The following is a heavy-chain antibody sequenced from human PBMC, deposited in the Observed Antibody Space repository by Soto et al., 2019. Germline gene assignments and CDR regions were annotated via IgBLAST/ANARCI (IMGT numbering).Heavy chain of an antibody. Sequence: PGESLKISCQGSGYSFTSYWIGWVRQMPGKGLEWMGIIYPGDSDTRYSPSFQGQVTISADKSISTAYLQWSSLKASDTAMYYCASRSNKYDYGDYWYFDLWGRGTLVTVSS. CDR3: ASRSNKYDYGDYWYFDL. V-gene: IGHV5-51*01. D-gene: IGHD4-17*01. CDR2: IYPGDSDT. CDR1: GYSFTSYW. J-gene: IGHJ2*01.